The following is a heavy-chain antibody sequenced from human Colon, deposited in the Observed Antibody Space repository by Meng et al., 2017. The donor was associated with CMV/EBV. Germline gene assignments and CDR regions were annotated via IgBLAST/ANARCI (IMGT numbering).Heavy chain of an antibody. J-gene: IGHJ4*02. CDR2: IKTDGSEA. V-gene: IGHV3-7*01. Sequence: GGSLRLSCVASGFIFDDYWMSWVRQAPGKGLEWVAKIKTDGSEAYYMDSVRGRFTISRDNGKNSVYLQMNSLRAEDTAVYYCARDPEQLVGGDYYFDYWGQGTLVTVSS. CDR1: GFIFDDYW. CDR3: ARDPEQLVGGDYYFDY. D-gene: IGHD6-6*01.